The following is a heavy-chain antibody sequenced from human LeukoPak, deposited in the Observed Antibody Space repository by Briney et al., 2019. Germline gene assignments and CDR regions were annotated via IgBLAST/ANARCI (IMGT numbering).Heavy chain of an antibody. CDR2: INPNSGGT. J-gene: IGHJ4*02. Sequence: ASVKVSCKASGYTFTGYYMHWVRQAPGQGLEWMGWINPNSGGTNYAQKFQGRVTMTRGTSISTAYMELSRLRSDDTAVYYCARDLQLAKAYFDYWGQGTLVTVSS. CDR1: GYTFTGYY. V-gene: IGHV1-2*02. CDR3: ARDLQLAKAYFDY. D-gene: IGHD3-3*02.